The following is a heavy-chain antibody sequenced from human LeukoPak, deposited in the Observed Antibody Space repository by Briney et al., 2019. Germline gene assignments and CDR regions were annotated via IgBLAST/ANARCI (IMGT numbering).Heavy chain of an antibody. J-gene: IGHJ6*03. D-gene: IGHD2/OR15-2a*01. CDR1: GFTFSSYS. CDR3: TADFYCNNKGCFYYMDV. Sequence: PGGSLRLSCAASGFTFSSYSMNWVRQAPGKGLEWVSYISSSSSTIYYADSVKGRFTISRDNAKNSLYLQMNSLKAEDTAIHYCTADFYCNNKGCFYYMDVWGKGTTVTVSS. CDR2: ISSSSSTI. V-gene: IGHV3-48*01.